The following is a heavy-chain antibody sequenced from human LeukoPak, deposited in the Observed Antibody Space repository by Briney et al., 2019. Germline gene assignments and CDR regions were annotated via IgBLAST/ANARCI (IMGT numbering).Heavy chain of an antibody. Sequence: GASVKVSCKASGYTFTNYAMNWVRQAPGQGLEWMGWINTNTGNPTYAQGFTGRFVFSLDTSVSTAYLQISSLKTEDTAVHSCARGNYYVDYWGQGTLVTVSS. CDR1: GYTFTNYA. J-gene: IGHJ4*02. CDR3: ARGNYYVDY. CDR2: INTNTGNP. D-gene: IGHD3-10*01. V-gene: IGHV7-4-1*02.